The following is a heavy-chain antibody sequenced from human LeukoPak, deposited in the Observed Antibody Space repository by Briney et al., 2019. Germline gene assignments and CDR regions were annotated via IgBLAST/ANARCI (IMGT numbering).Heavy chain of an antibody. J-gene: IGHJ4*02. V-gene: IGHV3-53*01. CDR3: ARLLYYYDSSIYQRYFDY. CDR1: GFTVSSNY. CDR2: IYSGGNT. D-gene: IGHD3-22*01. Sequence: PGGSLRLSCAASGFTVSSNYMNWVRQAPGKGLEWVSIIYSGGNTHYADSVKGRFTISRDNSQNTLCLQMNSLRPEDTAVYYCARLLYYYDSSIYQRYFDYWGQGTLVTVSS.